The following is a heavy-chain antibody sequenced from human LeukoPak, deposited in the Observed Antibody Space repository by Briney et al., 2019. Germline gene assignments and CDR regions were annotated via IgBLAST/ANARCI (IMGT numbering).Heavy chain of an antibody. CDR2: ISSSGRTI. D-gene: IGHD3-16*01. CDR1: GFTFSSYS. J-gene: IGHJ4*02. V-gene: IGHV3-48*04. Sequence: PGGSLRLSCAASGFTFSSYSMNWVRQAPGKGLEWVSYISSSGRTIYYADSVKGRFTISRDNAKNSLYLQMNSLRAEDTAVYYCARGDIRRFDYWGQGTLVTVSS. CDR3: ARGDIRRFDY.